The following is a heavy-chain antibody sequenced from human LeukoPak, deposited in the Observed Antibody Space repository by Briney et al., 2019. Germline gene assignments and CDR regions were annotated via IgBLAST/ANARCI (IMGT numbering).Heavy chain of an antibody. Sequence: SVKVSCKASGGTFSSYAISWVRQAPGQGLEWMGGIIPIFGTANYAQKFQGRVTITTDESTSTAYMGLSSLRSEDTAVYYCARASHDYGDLRLDSFDYWGQGTLVTVSS. CDR1: GGTFSSYA. V-gene: IGHV1-69*05. CDR3: ARASHDYGDLRLDSFDY. J-gene: IGHJ4*02. CDR2: IIPIFGTA. D-gene: IGHD4-17*01.